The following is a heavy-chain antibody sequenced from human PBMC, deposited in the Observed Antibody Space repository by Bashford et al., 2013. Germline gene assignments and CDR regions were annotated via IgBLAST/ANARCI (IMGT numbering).Heavy chain of an antibody. CDR3: AREIAVAGTGNAFDI. Sequence: WVRQAPGQGLEWMGWISAYNGNTNYAQKLQGRVTMTTDTSTSTAYMELRSLRSDDTAVYYCAREIAVAGTGNAFDIWGQGTMVTVSS. CDR2: ISAYNGNT. J-gene: IGHJ3*02. D-gene: IGHD6-19*01. V-gene: IGHV1-18*01.